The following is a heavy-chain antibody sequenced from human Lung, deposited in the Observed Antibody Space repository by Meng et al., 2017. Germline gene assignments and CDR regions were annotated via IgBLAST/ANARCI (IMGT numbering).Heavy chain of an antibody. CDR1: GFTFRNYS. CDR2: ISSDSRYI. J-gene: IGHJ4*02. D-gene: IGHD2-15*01. Sequence: EVQLVESVGGLVTPGGSLRLSCAASGFTFRNYSMNWVRQAPGKGLEWVSSISSDSRYIFYADSVKGRFTVSRDNAKNSLYLQMISLSPEDTAVFYCARFETVGVATGDFWGQGTLVTVSS. V-gene: IGHV3-21*01. CDR3: ARFETVGVATGDF.